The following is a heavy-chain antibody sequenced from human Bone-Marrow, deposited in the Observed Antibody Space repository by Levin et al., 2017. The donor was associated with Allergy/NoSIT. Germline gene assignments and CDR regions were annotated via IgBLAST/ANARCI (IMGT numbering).Heavy chain of an antibody. Sequence: LSLTCAASGFTFSGSAMHWVRQASGKGLEWVGRIRSKANSYATAYAASVKGRFTISRDDSKNTAYLQMNSLKTEDTAVYYCTRHFWVQGVITHYYYYYMDVWGKGTTVTVSS. J-gene: IGHJ6*03. CDR2: IRSKANSYAT. D-gene: IGHD3-10*01. CDR1: GFTFSGSA. V-gene: IGHV3-73*01. CDR3: TRHFWVQGVITHYYYYYMDV.